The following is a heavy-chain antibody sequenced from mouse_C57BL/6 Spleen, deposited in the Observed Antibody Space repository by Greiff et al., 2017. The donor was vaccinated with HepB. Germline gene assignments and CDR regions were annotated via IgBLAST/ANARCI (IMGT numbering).Heavy chain of an antibody. CDR1: GYAFSSYW. CDR3: ARYDSDGYFDV. D-gene: IGHD2-4*01. Sequence: VQLQQSGAELVKPGASVKISCKASGYAFSSYWMTWVKQRPGKGLEWIGQIYPGDGDTNYNGKFKGKATLTADKSSSTAYMQLSSLTSEDSAVYFCARYDSDGYFDVWGTGTTVTVSS. CDR2: IYPGDGDT. J-gene: IGHJ1*03. V-gene: IGHV1-80*01.